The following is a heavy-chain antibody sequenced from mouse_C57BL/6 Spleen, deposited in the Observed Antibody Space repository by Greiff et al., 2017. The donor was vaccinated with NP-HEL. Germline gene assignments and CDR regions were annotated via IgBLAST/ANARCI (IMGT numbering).Heavy chain of an antibody. CDR2: IDPEDGDT. CDR1: GFNIKDYY. V-gene: IGHV14-1*01. CDR3: TTSSTMIPYYYAMDY. J-gene: IGHJ4*01. D-gene: IGHD2-4*01. Sequence: SGAELVRPGASVKLSCTASGFNIKDYYMHWVKQRPEQGLEWIGRIDPEDGDTEYAPKFQGKATMTADTSSNTAYLQLSSLTSEDTAVYYCTTSSTMIPYYYAMDYWGQGTSVTVSS.